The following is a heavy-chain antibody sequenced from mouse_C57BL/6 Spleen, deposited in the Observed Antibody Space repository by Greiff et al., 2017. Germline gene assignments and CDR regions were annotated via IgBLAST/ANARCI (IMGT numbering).Heavy chain of an antibody. D-gene: IGHD2-4*01. J-gene: IGHJ3*01. V-gene: IGHV1-74*01. Sequence: QVQLQQPGAELVKPGASVKVSCKASGYTFTSYWMHWVKQRPGQGLEWIGRIHPSDSDTNYNQKFKGKASVTVDKSSSTAYMQLISLTSEDSAVYYCSMPYYDSAWFAYWGQGTLVTVSA. CDR3: SMPYYDSAWFAY. CDR2: IHPSDSDT. CDR1: GYTFTSYW.